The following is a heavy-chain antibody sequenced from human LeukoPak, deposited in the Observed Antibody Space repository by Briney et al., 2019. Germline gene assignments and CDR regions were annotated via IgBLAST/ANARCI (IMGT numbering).Heavy chain of an antibody. CDR1: GFTVSSNY. CDR2: IYSGGST. CDR3: ASGTTVTTAFDY. Sequence: PGGSLRLSCAASGFTVSSNYMTWVRQAPGKGLEWVSIIYSGGSTYYADSVKGRFTISRDDSKNTVLLQMNSLRAEDTAVYYCASGTTVTTAFDYWGLGTLVTVSS. V-gene: IGHV3-66*01. J-gene: IGHJ4*02. D-gene: IGHD4-17*01.